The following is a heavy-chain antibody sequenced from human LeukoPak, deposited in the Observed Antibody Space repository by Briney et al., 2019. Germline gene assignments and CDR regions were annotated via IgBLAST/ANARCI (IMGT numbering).Heavy chain of an antibody. CDR1: GDSVSSKNGA. V-gene: IGHV6-1*01. Sequence: SQTLSLTCGISGDSVSSKNGAWNWIRQSPSRGLEWVGRTYYRSKWYDDYATSLQGRRSISPNTSKNQFSLHLYSVTPEDTAVYYCARDVGATGWYKFDYWGQVILVTVSS. D-gene: IGHD3-9*01. CDR3: ARDVGATGWYKFDY. CDR2: TYYRSKWYD. J-gene: IGHJ4*02.